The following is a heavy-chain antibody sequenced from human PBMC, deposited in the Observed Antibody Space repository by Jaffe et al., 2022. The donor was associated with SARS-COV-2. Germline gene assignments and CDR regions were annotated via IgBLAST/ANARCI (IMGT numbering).Heavy chain of an antibody. D-gene: IGHD6-19*01. J-gene: IGHJ1*01. CDR3: ARDLSSGWYWGGYFQH. CDR2: ISYDGSNK. CDR1: GFTFSSYA. V-gene: IGHV3-30*04. Sequence: QVQLVESGGGVVQPGRSLRLSCAASGFTFSSYAMHWVRQAPGKGLEWVAVISYDGSNKYYADSVKGRFTISRDNSKNTLYLQMNSLRAEDTAVYYCARDLSSGWYWGGYFQHWGQGTLVTVSS.